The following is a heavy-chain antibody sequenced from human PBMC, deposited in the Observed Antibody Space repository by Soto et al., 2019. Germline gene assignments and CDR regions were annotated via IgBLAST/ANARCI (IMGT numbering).Heavy chain of an antibody. CDR1: GFTFSSYA. Sequence: EVQLLESGGGLVQPGGSLRLSCAASGFTFSSYAMSWVRQAPGKGLEWVSAIGGSDGRIYYAESVKGRFTISRDNSKNTLYLQMNSLSAEDTAVYYCAKDRWNQPLGGFDNWGQGTLVTVSS. CDR3: AKDRWNQPLGGFDN. D-gene: IGHD1-1*01. V-gene: IGHV3-23*01. J-gene: IGHJ4*02. CDR2: IGGSDGRI.